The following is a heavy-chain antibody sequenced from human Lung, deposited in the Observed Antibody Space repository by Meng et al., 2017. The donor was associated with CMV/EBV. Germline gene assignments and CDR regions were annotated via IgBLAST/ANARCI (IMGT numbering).Heavy chain of an antibody. CDR2: FVNYVDT. V-gene: IGHV1-18*01. Sequence: QVPLLQAGPEVKKPGASVRVSCKASGYTFGSYGSCWVRQAPGQGLEWMGWFVNYVDTYPAPKFQGRVTMTTDTHTNTAFMELRSLTSDDTAVYYCASGTPGRSYCDYWGQGTLVTVSS. D-gene: IGHD2-15*01. CDR1: GYTFGSYG. CDR3: ASGTPGRSYCDY. J-gene: IGHJ4*02.